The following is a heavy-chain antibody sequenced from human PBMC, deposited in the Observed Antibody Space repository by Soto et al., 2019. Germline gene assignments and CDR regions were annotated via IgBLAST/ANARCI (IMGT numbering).Heavy chain of an antibody. CDR2: INAGNGNT. D-gene: IGHD1-26*01. Sequence: QVQLVQSGAEVKKPGASVKVSCKASGYTFTSYAMHWVRQAPGQRLEWMGWINAGNGNTKYSQKSQGRVTITRDTSASTAYMELGSLRSEDTAVSHCARDVGAADYWGQGTLVTVSS. J-gene: IGHJ4*02. V-gene: IGHV1-3*01. CDR1: GYTFTSYA. CDR3: ARDVGAADY.